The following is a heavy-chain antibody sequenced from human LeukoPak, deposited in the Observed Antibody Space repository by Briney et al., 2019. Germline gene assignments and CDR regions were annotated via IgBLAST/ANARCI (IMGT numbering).Heavy chain of an antibody. J-gene: IGHJ4*02. CDR1: GDSISSNTRY. CDR3: ARGDSSWGVFDY. CDR2: FYVSVST. D-gene: IGHD6-13*01. V-gene: IGHV4-61*10. Sequence: SETLSLTCSVSGDSISSNTRYWSWLRQSAGKGLEWIGRFYVSVSTEYNPSLRSRATISVDTSKNQFSLKLSSVTAADTAVYYCARGDSSWGVFDYWGQGTLVTVSS.